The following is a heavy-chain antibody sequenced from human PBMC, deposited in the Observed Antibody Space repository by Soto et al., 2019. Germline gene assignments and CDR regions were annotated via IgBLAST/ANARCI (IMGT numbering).Heavy chain of an antibody. J-gene: IGHJ4*02. CDR1: GYTFTSYD. V-gene: IGHV1-8*01. Sequence: EASVKVSCKASGYTFTSYDINWVRQATGQGLEWMGRMNPNSGNTGYAQKFQGRVTMTRNTSISTAYMELSSLRSEDTAVYYCARGLGGRYDYIWGSYRYSRYYFDYWGQGTLVTVSS. CDR2: MNPNSGNT. D-gene: IGHD3-16*02. CDR3: ARGLGGRYDYIWGSYRYSRYYFDY.